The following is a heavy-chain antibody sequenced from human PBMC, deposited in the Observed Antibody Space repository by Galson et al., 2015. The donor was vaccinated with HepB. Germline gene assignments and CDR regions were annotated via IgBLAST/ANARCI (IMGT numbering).Heavy chain of an antibody. D-gene: IGHD3-10*01. V-gene: IGHV3-23*01. CDR1: GFTFSSYA. CDR2: ISAGGGST. Sequence: SLRLSCAASGFTFSSYAMSWVRQAPGKGLEWVSAISAGGGSTYYADSVKDRFTITRDNSKNTLYLQMNSLRAEDTAVYYCAKAPNYYGSGRVLFDYWGQGTLVTVSS. J-gene: IGHJ4*02. CDR3: AKAPNYYGSGRVLFDY.